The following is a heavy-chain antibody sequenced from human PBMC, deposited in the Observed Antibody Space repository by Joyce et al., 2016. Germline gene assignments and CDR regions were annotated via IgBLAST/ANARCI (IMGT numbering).Heavy chain of an antibody. Sequence: QGQLVQSGAEVKKPGASVKVSCKASGYTFTTYGNTWVRQVPGQGPEWMGWISAYNGNTQYAQKCQGRVTMTTDTSTSTAYMEVRSLRSDDTAVYYCARLSSGWYSMDVWGQGTTVTVSS. J-gene: IGHJ6*02. D-gene: IGHD6-19*01. V-gene: IGHV1-18*04. CDR2: ISAYNGNT. CDR1: GYTFTTYG. CDR3: ARLSSGWYSMDV.